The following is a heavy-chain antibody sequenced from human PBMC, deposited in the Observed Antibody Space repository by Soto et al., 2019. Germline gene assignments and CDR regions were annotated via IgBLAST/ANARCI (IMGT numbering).Heavy chain of an antibody. CDR1: GFTFSSYA. CDR3: ARDQQWELRPPFDY. Sequence: PGGSLRLSCAASGFTFSSYAMSWVRQAPGKGLEWVSAISSSSSYIYYADSVKGRFTISRDNAKNSLYLQMNSLRAEDTAVYYCARDQQWELRPPFDYWGQGTLVTVSS. D-gene: IGHD1-26*01. V-gene: IGHV3-21*01. CDR2: ISSSSSYI. J-gene: IGHJ4*02.